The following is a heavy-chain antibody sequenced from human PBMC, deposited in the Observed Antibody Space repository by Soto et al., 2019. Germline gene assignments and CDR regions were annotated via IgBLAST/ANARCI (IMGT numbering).Heavy chain of an antibody. CDR2: IDSSGST. CDR1: GVSISFYY. D-gene: IGHD6-13*01. V-gene: IGHV4-59*01. CDR3: AREGYSSRWNPIDY. Sequence: SETLSLTCTVSGVSISFYYWIWIRQPPGKGLELIAYIDSSGSTKYNPSLKSRVTISLDTSRNQLSLKLNSVTAADTAVYYCAREGYSSRWNPIDYWGQGTQVTVS. J-gene: IGHJ4*02.